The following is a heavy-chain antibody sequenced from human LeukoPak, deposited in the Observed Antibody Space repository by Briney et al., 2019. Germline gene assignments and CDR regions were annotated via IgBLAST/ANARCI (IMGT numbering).Heavy chain of an antibody. CDR1: GYTFTSYG. CDR3: AKASDSSGYYFFDY. J-gene: IGHJ4*02. D-gene: IGHD3-22*01. Sequence: ASVKVSCKASGYTFTSYGISWVRQAPGQGLEWMGWISAYNGNTNYAQKLQGRVTMTTDTSTSTAYMELRSLRAEDTAVYYCAKASDSSGYYFFDYWGQGTLVTVSS. CDR2: ISAYNGNT. V-gene: IGHV1-18*01.